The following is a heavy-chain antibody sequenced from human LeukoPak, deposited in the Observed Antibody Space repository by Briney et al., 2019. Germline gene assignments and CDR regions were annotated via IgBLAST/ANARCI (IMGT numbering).Heavy chain of an antibody. CDR2: IYTSGST. CDR1: GGSISRGNYY. D-gene: IGHD1-26*01. V-gene: IGHV4-61*02. J-gene: IGHJ4*02. Sequence: PSETLSLTCTVSGGSISRGNYYWSWIRQPAGKGLEWIGRIYTSGSTNYNPSLKSRVTISIDTSKNQFSLKLSSVTAADTAVYYCAREGVGATKGYFDYWGQGTLVTVSS. CDR3: AREGVGATKGYFDY.